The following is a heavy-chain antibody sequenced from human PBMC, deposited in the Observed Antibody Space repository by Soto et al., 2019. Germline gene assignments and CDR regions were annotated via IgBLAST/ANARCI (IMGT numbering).Heavy chain of an antibody. J-gene: IGHJ6*02. V-gene: IGHV3-23*01. CDR3: ANSHATYSSSWYGWGYGMDV. CDR1: GFTFSSYA. Sequence: PGGSLRLSCAASGFTFSSYAMSWVRQAPGKGLEWVSAISGSGGSTYYADSVKGRFTISRDNSKNTLYLQMNSLRAEDTAVYYCANSHATYSSSWYGWGYGMDVWGQGTTVTASS. D-gene: IGHD6-13*01. CDR2: ISGSGGST.